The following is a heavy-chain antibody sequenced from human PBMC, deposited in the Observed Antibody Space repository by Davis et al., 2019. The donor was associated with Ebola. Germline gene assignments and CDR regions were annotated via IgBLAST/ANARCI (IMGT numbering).Heavy chain of an antibody. CDR2: INRDGSTT. J-gene: IGHJ2*01. Sequence: HTGGSLRLSCAASGFTFSSYWMHWVRQAPGKGLVWVSCINRDGSTTTYADSVKGRFTISRDNAKNTLYLQMSSLRAEDTAVYYCARDLPGGDWYFDLWGRGTLVTVSS. D-gene: IGHD1-14*01. CDR1: GFTFSSYW. V-gene: IGHV3-74*03. CDR3: ARDLPGGDWYFDL.